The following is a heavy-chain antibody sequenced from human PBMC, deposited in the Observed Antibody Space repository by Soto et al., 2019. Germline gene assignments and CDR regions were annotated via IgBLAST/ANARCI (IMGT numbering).Heavy chain of an antibody. CDR2: IWYDGSNK. J-gene: IGHJ6*03. V-gene: IGHV3-33*01. Sequence: GSLRLSCAASGFTFSSYGMHWVRQAPGKGLEWVAVIWYDGSNKYYADSVKGRFTISRDNSKNTLYLQMNSLRAEDTAVYYCARGVGSWYGQYYYYMDVWGKGTTVTVSS. CDR1: GFTFSSYG. D-gene: IGHD6-13*01. CDR3: ARGVGSWYGQYYYYMDV.